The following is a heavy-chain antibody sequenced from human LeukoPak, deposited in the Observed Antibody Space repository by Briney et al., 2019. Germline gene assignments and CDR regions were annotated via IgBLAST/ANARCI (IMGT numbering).Heavy chain of an antibody. J-gene: IGHJ4*02. CDR1: GFTFSSYG. D-gene: IGHD3-16*01. V-gene: IGHV3-30*18. CDR3: AKTPSSRTADRVWIDY. Sequence: PGGSLRLSCAASGFTFSSYGMHWVRQAPGKGLEWVAVISYDGSNKYYADSVKGRFTISRDNSKNTLYLQINSLRAEDTAVYYCAKTPSSRTADRVWIDYWGQGTLVTVSS. CDR2: ISYDGSNK.